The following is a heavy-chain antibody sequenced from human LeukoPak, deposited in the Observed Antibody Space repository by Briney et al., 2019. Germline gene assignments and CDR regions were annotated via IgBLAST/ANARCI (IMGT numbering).Heavy chain of an antibody. J-gene: IGHJ4*02. D-gene: IGHD6-13*01. CDR3: ASIAAAGNE. V-gene: IGHV4-39*01. CDR1: GGPISRSTYY. CDR2: IYYSGST. Sequence: SETLSLTCAVSGGPISRSTYYWGWIRQPPGKGLEWIGSIYYSGSTYYNPSLKSRVTISVDTSKNQFSLKLSSVTAADTAVYYCASIAAAGNEWGQGTLVTVSS.